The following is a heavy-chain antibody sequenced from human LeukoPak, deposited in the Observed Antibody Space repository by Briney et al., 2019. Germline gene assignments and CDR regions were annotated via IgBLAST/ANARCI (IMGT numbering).Heavy chain of an antibody. CDR2: ISTNNGNT. CDR3: ARDFGSGSYCDY. D-gene: IGHD3-10*01. V-gene: IGHV1-18*01. J-gene: IGHJ4*02. Sequence: ASVKVSCKTSGYTFTTYGISWVRQAPGQGLEWMGWISTNNGNTKYAQNFQGRVTMTTDTSTSTAYMELRSLRSDDTAVYYCARDFGSGSYCDYWGQGTLSPSP. CDR1: GYTFTTYG.